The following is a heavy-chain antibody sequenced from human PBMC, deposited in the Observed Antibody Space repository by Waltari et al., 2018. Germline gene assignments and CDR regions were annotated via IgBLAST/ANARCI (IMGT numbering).Heavy chain of an antibody. D-gene: IGHD3-3*01. J-gene: IGHJ6*02. V-gene: IGHV3-7*01. CDR1: GFTFSSYW. Sequence: EVQLVESGGGLVQHGGYLRLSCAASGFTFSSYWMSWVRQAPGKGLEWVANIKQDGSEKYYVDSGKGRFTISRDNAKNSLYLQTNSLRAEDTAVYYCAREGQQNYDFWSGDYYYYGMDCWGQGTTVTVSS. CDR3: AREGQQNYDFWSGDYYYYGMDC. CDR2: IKQDGSEK.